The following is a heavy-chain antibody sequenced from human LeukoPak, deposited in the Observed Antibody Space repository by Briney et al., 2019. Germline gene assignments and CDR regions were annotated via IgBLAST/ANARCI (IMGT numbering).Heavy chain of an antibody. CDR2: INHSGST. Sequence: SETLSLTCAVYGGSFSGYYWSWIRQPPGKGLEWIGEINHSGSTNYNPSLKSRVTISVDTSKNQFSLKLSSVTAADTAVYYCASRNVPTNWFDPWGQGNLVTVSS. CDR3: ASRNVPTNWFDP. CDR1: GGSFSGYY. J-gene: IGHJ5*02. D-gene: IGHD5-12*01. V-gene: IGHV4-34*01.